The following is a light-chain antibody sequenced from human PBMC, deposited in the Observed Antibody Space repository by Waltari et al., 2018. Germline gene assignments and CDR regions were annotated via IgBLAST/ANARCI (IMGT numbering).Light chain of an antibody. J-gene: IGLJ3*02. V-gene: IGLV8-61*01. CDR2: KGN. CDR3: SLYLGSGIWV. CDR1: SGSVSTTSY. Sequence: QAVVTHEPSLSVSPGGTVTLTGALSSGSVSTTSYATWYHPTPGQPPRPLVYKGNARSFVFPARFSGSILGNTAALTITGAQADDESAYYCSLYLGSGIWVFGGGTKLTVL.